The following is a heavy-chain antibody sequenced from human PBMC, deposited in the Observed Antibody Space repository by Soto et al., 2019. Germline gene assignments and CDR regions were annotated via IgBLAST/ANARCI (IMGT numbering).Heavy chain of an antibody. D-gene: IGHD6-19*01. J-gene: IGHJ4*02. V-gene: IGHV6-1*01. Sequence: XQTLSLTWAISRYSVSSTSTAWSLVRQSPSRGLEWLGRTYYSSNWYTDYAVSVKSRITISPDTSKNQFSLQLNSVTPEDTAVYYCARGSYYSGWVWGQGTLVTVSS. CDR3: ARGSYYSGWV. CDR2: TYYSSNWYT. CDR1: RYSVSSTSTA.